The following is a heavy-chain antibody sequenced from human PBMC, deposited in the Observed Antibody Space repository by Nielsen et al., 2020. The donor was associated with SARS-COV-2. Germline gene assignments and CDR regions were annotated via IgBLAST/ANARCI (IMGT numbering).Heavy chain of an antibody. CDR1: GFTFSSYA. D-gene: IGHD2-2*01. CDR3: AKGAEYCSSTSCWAPDY. Sequence: GGSLRLSCAASGFTFSSYAMNWVRQAPGKGLEWVSSISPSGGSKYYADSVKGRFTISRDNSKNTFYLQMNSLRDEDTAVYYCAKGAEYCSSTSCWAPDYWGQGTLVTVSS. V-gene: IGHV3-23*01. CDR2: ISPSGGSK. J-gene: IGHJ4*02.